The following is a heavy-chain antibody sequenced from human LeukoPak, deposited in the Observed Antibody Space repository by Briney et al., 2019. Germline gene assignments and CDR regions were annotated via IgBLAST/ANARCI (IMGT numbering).Heavy chain of an antibody. CDR2: INPSGGST. Sequence: ASVKVSCKASGYTFTSYYMHWVRQAPGQGLEWMGIINPSGGSTSYAQKFQGRVTMTRDTSISTAYMELSRLRSDDTAVYYCARAAKGYCSGGSCNWFDPWGQGTLVTVSS. D-gene: IGHD2-15*01. CDR3: ARAAKGYCSGGSCNWFDP. J-gene: IGHJ5*02. CDR1: GYTFTSYY. V-gene: IGHV1-46*01.